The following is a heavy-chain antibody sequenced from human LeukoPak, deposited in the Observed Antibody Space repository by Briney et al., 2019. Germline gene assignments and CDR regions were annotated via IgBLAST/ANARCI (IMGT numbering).Heavy chain of an antibody. CDR2: IYYSGST. Sequence: SETLSLTCTVSGGSISSYYWSWIRQPPGKGLEWIGYIYYSGSTNYNPSLKSRVTISVDTSKNQFSLKLSSVTAADTAVYYCATSTTYYYGSGSGAFDIWGQGTMVTVSS. CDR3: ATSTTYYYGSGSGAFDI. V-gene: IGHV4-59*08. J-gene: IGHJ3*02. D-gene: IGHD3-10*01. CDR1: GGSISSYY.